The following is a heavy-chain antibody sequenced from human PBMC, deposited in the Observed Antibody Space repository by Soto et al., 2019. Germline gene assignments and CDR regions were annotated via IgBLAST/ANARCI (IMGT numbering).Heavy chain of an antibody. V-gene: IGHV3-23*01. D-gene: IGHD2-8*01. Sequence: GGSLRLSCAASGFTFSSYAMTWVRQAPGKGLVWVSTISGTGTTTYYADSVKGRFTISRDNSKNTLYLQMNSLRTEDTAVYYCVKAVYLLDFDYWGQGTLVTVSS. CDR1: GFTFSSYA. CDR3: VKAVYLLDFDY. CDR2: ISGTGTTT. J-gene: IGHJ4*02.